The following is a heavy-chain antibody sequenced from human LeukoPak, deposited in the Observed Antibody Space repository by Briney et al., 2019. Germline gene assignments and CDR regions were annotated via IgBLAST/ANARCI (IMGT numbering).Heavy chain of an antibody. D-gene: IGHD6-6*01. J-gene: IGHJ4*02. CDR3: AREGHSSSSGY. CDR1: AASTSSGDYY. V-gene: IGHV4-30-4*08. CDR2: IYYSGST. Sequence: TLSLTCTVSAASTSSGDYYCSWIRQPPWNGLEWIGYIYYSGSTYYNPSLKSRVTISVGTSKTQLSLTLSSVTAADTAVYYCAREGHSSSSGYWGQGTLVTVSS.